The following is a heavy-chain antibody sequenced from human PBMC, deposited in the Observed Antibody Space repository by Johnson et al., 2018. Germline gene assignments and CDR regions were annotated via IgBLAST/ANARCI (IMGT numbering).Heavy chain of an antibody. J-gene: IGHJ6*03. D-gene: IGHD3-22*01. V-gene: IGHV3-30-3*01. CDR2: ISYDGSNK. Sequence: QVQLVQSGGGVVQPGRSLRLSCAASGFTFSSYAMHWVRQAPGKGLEGVAVISYDGSNKYYADSVKGRFTIPRDNSKNTLYLQMNSLRAEDTAVYYCAMFNYDSSGYGPGYYYYYMDVWGKGTTVTVSS. CDR1: GFTFSSYA. CDR3: AMFNYDSSGYGPGYYYYYMDV.